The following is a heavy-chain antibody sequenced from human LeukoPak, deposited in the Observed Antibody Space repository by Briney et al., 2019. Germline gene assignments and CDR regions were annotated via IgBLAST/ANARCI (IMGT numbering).Heavy chain of an antibody. CDR3: ARPHPVYNYGYFDY. D-gene: IGHD5-18*01. J-gene: IGHJ4*02. CDR1: GASIRTYY. CDR2: IYYSGSN. V-gene: IGHV4-59*08. Sequence: SETLSLTCTVSGASIRTYYWSWIRQTPGKGLEWIGYIYYSGSNNYNPSLKSRVTISVDTSKNQFSLKLSSVTAADTAVYYCARPHPVYNYGYFDYWGQGTLVTVSS.